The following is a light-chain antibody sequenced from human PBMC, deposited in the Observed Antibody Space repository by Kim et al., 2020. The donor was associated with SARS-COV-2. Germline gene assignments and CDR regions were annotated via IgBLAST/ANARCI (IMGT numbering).Light chain of an antibody. CDR2: QIS. CDR1: QSLVHSDGNTY. J-gene: IGKJ1*01. Sequence: DIVMTQTPLSSPVTLGQPASISCRSSQSLVHSDGNTYLSWLHQRPGQPPRLLIYQISNRFSGVPDRFSGSGAWTDFTLHISRVEAGDVGVYYCMQGTLWWTFGQGTKVDIK. CDR3: MQGTLWWT. V-gene: IGKV2-24*01.